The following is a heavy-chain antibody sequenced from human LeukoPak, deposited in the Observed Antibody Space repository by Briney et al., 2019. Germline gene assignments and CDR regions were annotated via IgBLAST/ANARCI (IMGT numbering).Heavy chain of an antibody. CDR3: ARETDYGGNFVGFDY. D-gene: IGHD4-23*01. CDR1: GFTFSSYA. Sequence: GGSLRLSCAASGFTFSSYAMHWVRQAPGKGLEYVSAISSNGGSTYYANSVKGRFTISRDNSKNTLYLQMGRLRAEDMAVYYCARETDYGGNFVGFDYWGQGTLVTVSS. CDR2: ISSNGGST. V-gene: IGHV3-64*01. J-gene: IGHJ4*02.